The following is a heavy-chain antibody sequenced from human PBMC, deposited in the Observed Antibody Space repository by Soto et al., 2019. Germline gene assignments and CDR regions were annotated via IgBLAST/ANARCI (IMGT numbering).Heavy chain of an antibody. Sequence: QPGGSLRLSCAASGFTFSNYGMNGVCQAPGKGLEWVAVISYDGYSRSYADSVKGRSTISRDNSKDTLYLQMDSLRPEDTAVYYCAKDQENGAYDTTRPTDYWGQGTLVTVSS. J-gene: IGHJ4*02. CDR1: GFTFSNYG. CDR2: ISYDGYSR. V-gene: IGHV3-30*18. CDR3: AKDQENGAYDTTRPTDY. D-gene: IGHD3-22*01.